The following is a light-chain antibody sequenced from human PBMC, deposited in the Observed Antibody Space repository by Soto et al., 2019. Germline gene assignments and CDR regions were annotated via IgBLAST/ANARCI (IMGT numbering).Light chain of an antibody. CDR2: SAS. CDR1: QRVSSSY. Sequence: EIVLTQSPGTLSLSPGERATLSCRASQRVSSSYLAWYQQKPGQAPRLLIYSASSKANGIPDRFSGSGSGTDFTLTISRLEPKDFAVYYCQQYGSSPPITIGQGTRLEIK. CDR3: QQYGSSPPIT. J-gene: IGKJ5*01. V-gene: IGKV3-20*01.